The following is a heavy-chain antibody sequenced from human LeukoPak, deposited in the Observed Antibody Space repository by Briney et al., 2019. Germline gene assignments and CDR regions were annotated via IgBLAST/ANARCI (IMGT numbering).Heavy chain of an antibody. J-gene: IGHJ4*02. Sequence: PGRSLRLSCAASGFTFSSYAMHWVRQAPGKGLEWVAVISYDGSNKYYADSVKGRFTISRDNSKNTLYLQMNGLRAEDTAVYYCARAPTTVVTRGATLDYWGQGTLVTVSS. CDR1: GFTFSSYA. CDR3: ARAPTTVVTRGATLDY. V-gene: IGHV3-30-3*01. CDR2: ISYDGSNK. D-gene: IGHD4-23*01.